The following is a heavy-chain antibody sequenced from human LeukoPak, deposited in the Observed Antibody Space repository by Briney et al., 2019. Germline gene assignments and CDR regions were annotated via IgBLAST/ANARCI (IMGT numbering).Heavy chain of an antibody. V-gene: IGHV3-21*01. CDR1: GYDFSGYT. Sequence: GGSLRLSCVASGYDFSGYTFTWVRQAPGKGLEYVSSISKSSVLKYYAESVRGRFTISRDNAENSLYLDMNNLGAEDTAVYFCVRGDNRDQWGQGTLVTVSS. CDR2: ISKSSVLK. D-gene: IGHD2-2*01. J-gene: IGHJ4*02. CDR3: VRGDNRDQ.